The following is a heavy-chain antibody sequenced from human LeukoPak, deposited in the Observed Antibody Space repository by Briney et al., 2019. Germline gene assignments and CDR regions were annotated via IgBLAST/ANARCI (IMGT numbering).Heavy chain of an antibody. V-gene: IGHV3-30*04. Sequence: GGSLRLSCAASGFTFSSYAMHWVRQAPGKGLEWLAVISYDGSNKYYADSVKGRFTISRDNFKNTLYLQMNSLRPEDTAVYYCARDQSLYSSSSEFDYWGQGTLVTVSS. J-gene: IGHJ4*02. CDR2: ISYDGSNK. CDR1: GFTFSSYA. CDR3: ARDQSLYSSSSEFDY. D-gene: IGHD6-6*01.